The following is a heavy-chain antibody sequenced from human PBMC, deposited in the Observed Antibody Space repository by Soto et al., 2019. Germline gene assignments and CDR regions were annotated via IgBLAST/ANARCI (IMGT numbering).Heavy chain of an antibody. J-gene: IGHJ4*02. CDR1: GGSISTYY. Sequence: QVQLQGSGPGLAKPSETLSLTCTVSGGSISTYYWSWIRQPPGKGLEWIGHIYYSGSTNYNPSLKSRVTISVDTSKNQVSLKLSSVTAADTAVYYCARGGWRHIDYWGQGTLVTVSS. D-gene: IGHD3-3*01. CDR2: IYYSGST. V-gene: IGHV4-59*08. CDR3: ARGGWRHIDY.